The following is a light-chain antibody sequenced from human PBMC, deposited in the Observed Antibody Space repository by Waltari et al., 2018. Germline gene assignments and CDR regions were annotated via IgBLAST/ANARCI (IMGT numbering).Light chain of an antibody. Sequence: SYELTQPPSVSVSPGQTARITCPGDALTKQFTYWYQQKPGQAPTLLIYKDTERRPGIPERFSGSSSGTTVTLTISGVQAEDEIDYYCHSADYSGAFRVFGGGTKLIVV. CDR1: ALTKQF. CDR2: KDT. V-gene: IGLV3-25*03. CDR3: HSADYSGAFRV. J-gene: IGLJ2*01.